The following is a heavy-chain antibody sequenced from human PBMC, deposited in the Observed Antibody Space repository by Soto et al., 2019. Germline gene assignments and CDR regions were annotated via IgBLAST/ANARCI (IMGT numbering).Heavy chain of an antibody. CDR2: IIPIFGTA. V-gene: IGHV1-69*13. J-gene: IGHJ5*02. CDR1: GGTFSSYA. D-gene: IGHD5-12*01. Sequence: SVKVSCKASGGTFSSYAISWVRQAPGQGLEWMGGIIPIFGTANYAQKFQGRVTITADESTSTAYMELSSLRSEDTAVYYCARERVVAKHNWFDPWGQGTLVTVSS. CDR3: ARERVVAKHNWFDP.